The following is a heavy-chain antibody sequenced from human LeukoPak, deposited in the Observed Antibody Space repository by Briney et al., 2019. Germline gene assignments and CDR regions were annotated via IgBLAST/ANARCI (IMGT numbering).Heavy chain of an antibody. CDR1: GGSISSYY. J-gene: IGHJ5*02. D-gene: IGHD1-7*01. CDR3: ARGSITGTTGWFDP. CDR2: IYYSGST. V-gene: IGHV4-59*01. Sequence: SETLSLTCTVYGGSISSYYWSWIRQPPGKGLEWIGYIYYSGSTNYNPSLKSRVTISVDTSKNQFSLKLRSVTSVNTAVEYRARGSITGTTGWFDPWGQGTLVTVSS.